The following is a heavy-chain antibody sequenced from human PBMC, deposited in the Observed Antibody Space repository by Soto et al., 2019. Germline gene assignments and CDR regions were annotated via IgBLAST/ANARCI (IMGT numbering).Heavy chain of an antibody. D-gene: IGHD1-7*01. V-gene: IGHV3-23*01. J-gene: IGHJ4*02. CDR3: AKDRNYPRDQFHY. CDR1: GSTFSTYA. CDR2: ISANGQGI. Sequence: GGSLRLSCAASGSTFSTYALSWVRQAPGKGLEWVSAISANGQGIYYADSVRGRFTISRDNSKNTIFLHMDSLRAEDTAVYYCAKDRNYPRDQFHYWGQGTLVTVSS.